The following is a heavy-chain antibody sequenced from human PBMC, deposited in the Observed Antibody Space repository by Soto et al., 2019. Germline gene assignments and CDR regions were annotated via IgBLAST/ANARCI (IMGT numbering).Heavy chain of an antibody. CDR2: INHSGST. V-gene: IGHV4-34*01. CDR3: ARLDIVVVVAKGGWFDP. Sequence: SETLSLTCAVYGGSFSGYYWSWIRQPPGKGLEWIGEINHSGSTNYNPSLKSRVTISVDTSKNQFSLKLSSVTAADTAVYYCARLDIVVVVAKGGWFDPWGQGTLVTVSS. D-gene: IGHD2-15*01. J-gene: IGHJ5*02. CDR1: GGSFSGYY.